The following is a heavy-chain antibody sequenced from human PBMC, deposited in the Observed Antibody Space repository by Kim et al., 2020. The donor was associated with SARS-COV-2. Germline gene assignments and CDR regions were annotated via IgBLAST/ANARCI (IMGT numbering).Heavy chain of an antibody. Sequence: YYVESMKGRFTISRDNAQNSLYLEMTSLRADDTALYYCARTVAGRIDAFDIWGQGTMVTVSP. V-gene: IGHV3-7*03. CDR3: ARTVAGRIDAFDI. J-gene: IGHJ3*02. D-gene: IGHD6-19*01.